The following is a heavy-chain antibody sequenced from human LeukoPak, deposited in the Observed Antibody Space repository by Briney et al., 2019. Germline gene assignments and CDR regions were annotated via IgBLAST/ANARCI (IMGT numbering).Heavy chain of an antibody. CDR1: GYTFTSYG. CDR3: ARESTVTTGRAWFDP. Sequence: ASVKVSCKASGYTFTSYGISWVRQAPGQGLEWMGWISAYNGNTNYAQKLQGRVTMTTDTSTSTAYMELRSLRSDDTAAYYCARESTVTTGRAWFDPWGQGTLVTVSS. CDR2: ISAYNGNT. V-gene: IGHV1-18*01. J-gene: IGHJ5*02. D-gene: IGHD4-17*01.